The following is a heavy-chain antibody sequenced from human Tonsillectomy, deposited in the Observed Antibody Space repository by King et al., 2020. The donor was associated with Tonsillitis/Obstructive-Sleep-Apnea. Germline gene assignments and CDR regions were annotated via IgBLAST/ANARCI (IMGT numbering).Heavy chain of an antibody. V-gene: IGHV4-30-2*01. D-gene: IGHD1-26*01. Sequence: QLQESGSGLVKPSQTLSLTCAVSGGSISSGGYSWSWIRQPPGKGLEWIGYIYHSGSTYYNPSLKSRVTISVDRSKNQFSMKLSSVTAADTAVYYCARGVGDSFDIWGRGTMVTVSS. CDR2: IYHSGST. CDR1: GGSISSGGYS. CDR3: ARGVGDSFDI. J-gene: IGHJ3*02.